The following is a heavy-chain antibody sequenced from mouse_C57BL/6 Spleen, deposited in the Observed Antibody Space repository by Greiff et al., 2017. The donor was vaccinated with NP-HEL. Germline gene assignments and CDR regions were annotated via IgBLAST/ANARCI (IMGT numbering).Heavy chain of an antibody. V-gene: IGHV1-52*01. CDR1: GYTFTSYW. D-gene: IGHD2-4*01. CDR2: IDPSDSET. Sequence: QVQLKQPGAELVRPGSSVKLSCKASGYTFTSYWMHWVKQRPIQGLEWIGNIDPSDSETHYNQKFKDKATLTVDKSSSTAYMQLSSLTSEDSAVYYCARQGLRRGGYLDYWGQGTTLTGSS. J-gene: IGHJ2*01. CDR3: ARQGLRRGGYLDY.